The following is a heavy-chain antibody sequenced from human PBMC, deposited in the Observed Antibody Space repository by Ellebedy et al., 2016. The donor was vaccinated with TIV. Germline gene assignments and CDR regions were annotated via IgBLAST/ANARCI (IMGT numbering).Heavy chain of an antibody. CDR3: ARDGIGHFDNDVLDY. J-gene: IGHJ4*02. V-gene: IGHV1-46*01. D-gene: IGHD2-8*01. Sequence: AASVKVSCKASGYTFTSYYMHWVRQAPGQGLEWMGIINPSGGSTSSAQKFQGRVTVTADTSTSTAHMELRSLRSDDTAVYYCARDGIGHFDNDVLDYWGQGTLVTVSS. CDR1: GYTFTSYY. CDR2: INPSGGST.